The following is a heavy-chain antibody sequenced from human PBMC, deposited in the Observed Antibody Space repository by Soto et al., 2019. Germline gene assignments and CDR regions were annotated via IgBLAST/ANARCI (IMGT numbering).Heavy chain of an antibody. CDR2: IYYSGST. Sequence: QLQLQESGPGLVKPSETLSLTCTVSGGSISSSSYYWGWIRQPPGKGLEWIGSIYYSGSTYYNPSFKSRVTISVDTSKNQFSLKLSSVTAADTAVYYCARSDIVLMVYAIRGNWFDPWGQGTLVTVSS. V-gene: IGHV4-39*01. J-gene: IGHJ5*02. D-gene: IGHD2-8*01. CDR3: ARSDIVLMVYAIRGNWFDP. CDR1: GGSISSSSYY.